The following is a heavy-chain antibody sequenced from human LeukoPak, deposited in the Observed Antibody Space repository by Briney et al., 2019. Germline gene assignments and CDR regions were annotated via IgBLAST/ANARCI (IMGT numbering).Heavy chain of an antibody. D-gene: IGHD2-21*02. V-gene: IGHV1-2*02. J-gene: IGHJ4*02. CDR3: AIPPCSDGYCFFDY. Sequence: ASVKVSYKASGYTFTNYYMHWVRQAPGQGPEWMGWINPNTGGTKYAQKFQGRVTMTRDTSISTAYMELSRLTSGDTAVYYCAIPPCSDGYCFFDYWGQGTLVTVSS. CDR1: GYTFTNYY. CDR2: INPNTGGT.